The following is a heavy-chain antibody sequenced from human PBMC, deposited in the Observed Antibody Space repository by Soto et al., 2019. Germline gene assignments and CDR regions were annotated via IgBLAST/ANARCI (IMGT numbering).Heavy chain of an antibody. CDR2: IYYSGST. V-gene: IGHV4-59*01. D-gene: IGHD3-10*01. Sequence: QVQLQESGPGLVKPSETLSLTCTVSGGSMSSYYWSWIRQPPGKGLEWIGYIYYSGSTIYNPSLHSRVTISVDTSKNRFALKLSSVTAADTAVYYCARYGSGSSVWFDPWGQGTLVTVSS. J-gene: IGHJ5*02. CDR1: GGSMSSYY. CDR3: ARYGSGSSVWFDP.